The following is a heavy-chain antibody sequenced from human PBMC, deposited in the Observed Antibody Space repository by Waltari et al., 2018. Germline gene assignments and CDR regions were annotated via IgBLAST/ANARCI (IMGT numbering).Heavy chain of an antibody. J-gene: IGHJ4*02. V-gene: IGHV4-39*07. CDR1: GDSVNNTSYY. CDR2: VYHGGIS. CDR3: ARGGPSLF. Sequence: QLRLQESGPGVVRPSETLSLTCPVSGDSVNNTSYYWGWLRQAPKKGLEWIGSVYHGGISYHNPSLKSRVTISVDTSRNQFSLRLTSVTAADTAIYYCARGGPSLFWGQGTLVTVSS. D-gene: IGHD3-16*01.